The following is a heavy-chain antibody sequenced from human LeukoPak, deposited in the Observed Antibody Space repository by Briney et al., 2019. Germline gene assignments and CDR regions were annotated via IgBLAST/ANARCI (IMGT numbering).Heavy chain of an antibody. CDR3: AGETRSGGSLLRGNWFDP. CDR2: IYTSGST. Sequence: PSETLSLTCTVSGGSISSGSYYWTWIRQPAGKGLEWIGRIYTSGSTNYNPSLKSRVTISVDTSKNQFSLKLSSVTAADTAVYYCAGETRSGGSLLRGNWFDPWGQGTLVTVSS. J-gene: IGHJ5*02. V-gene: IGHV4-61*02. D-gene: IGHD2-15*01. CDR1: GGSISSGSYY.